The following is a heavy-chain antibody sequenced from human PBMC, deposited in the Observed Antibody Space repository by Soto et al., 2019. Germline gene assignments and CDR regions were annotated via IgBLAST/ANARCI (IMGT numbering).Heavy chain of an antibody. D-gene: IGHD3-22*01. Sequence: GGSLRLSCAASGFTFRDFAMSWVRQAPAKGLEWFSAITGSGFDTYYADSVKGRFTISRDNSNNMLYLQMNSLGAEDTAVYYCAKGSADSRPYYFDYWGQGTLVTVSS. J-gene: IGHJ4*02. CDR1: GFTFRDFA. CDR2: ITGSGFDT. V-gene: IGHV3-23*01. CDR3: AKGSADSRPYYFDY.